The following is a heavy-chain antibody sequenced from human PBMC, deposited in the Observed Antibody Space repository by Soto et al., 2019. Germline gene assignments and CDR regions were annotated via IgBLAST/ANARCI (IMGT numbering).Heavy chain of an antibody. V-gene: IGHV4-34*01. CDR3: ARRIVVVVAATLRRFDP. CDR1: GGSFSGYY. J-gene: IGHJ5*02. Sequence: SGTLSLTCAVYGGSFSGYYWSWIRQPPGKGLEWIGEINHSGSTNYNPSLKSRVTISVDTSKNQFSLKLSSVTAADTAVYYCARRIVVVVAATLRRFDPWGQGTLVPVSS. CDR2: INHSGST. D-gene: IGHD2-15*01.